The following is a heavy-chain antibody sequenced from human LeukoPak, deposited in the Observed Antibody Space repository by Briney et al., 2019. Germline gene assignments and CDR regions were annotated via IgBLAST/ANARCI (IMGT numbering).Heavy chain of an antibody. Sequence: GGSLRLSCAATGFRFSNSAMSWVRQAPGKGLEWVGRIRNKANSYTTEYASSVKGRFTISRDDSKNSLYLQMNSLKIEDTAVYYCARGDSSGRHFDYWGQGTLVTVSS. V-gene: IGHV3-72*01. J-gene: IGHJ4*02. D-gene: IGHD3-22*01. CDR3: ARGDSSGRHFDY. CDR1: GFRFSNSA. CDR2: IRNKANSYTT.